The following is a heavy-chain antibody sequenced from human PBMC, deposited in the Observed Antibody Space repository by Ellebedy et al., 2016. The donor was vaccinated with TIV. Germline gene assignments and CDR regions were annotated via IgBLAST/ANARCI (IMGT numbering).Heavy chain of an antibody. Sequence: PSETLSLTCNVSGGSFSSNNYYWGWVRQSPRKGLEWVAIVSFDIDKKFYTDSVKGRFTISRDNSKNTLYLDMNSLGVDDTAVYYCARDLTQYASGAGLSDSWGQGTLVTVSS. CDR2: VSFDIDKK. CDR3: ARDLTQYASGAGLSDS. D-gene: IGHD2-2*01. V-gene: IGHV3-30*03. J-gene: IGHJ4*02. CDR1: GGSFSSN.